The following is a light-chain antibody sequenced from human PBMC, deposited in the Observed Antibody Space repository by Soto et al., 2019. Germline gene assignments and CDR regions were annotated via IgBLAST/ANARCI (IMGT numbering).Light chain of an antibody. CDR2: DAS. J-gene: IGKJ1*01. V-gene: IGKV3-20*01. Sequence: EFVLTQSPGTLSLSPGERATLSCRASQTVRNNYLAWYQQKPGQAPRLLIYDASSRATGIPARFSGSGSGTEFTLTISSLQPDDFATYYCQHYNSYSEAFGQGTKVDI. CDR1: QTVRNNY. CDR3: QHYNSYSEA.